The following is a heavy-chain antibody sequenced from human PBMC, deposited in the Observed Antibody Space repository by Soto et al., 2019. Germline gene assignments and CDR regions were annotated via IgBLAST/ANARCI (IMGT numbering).Heavy chain of an antibody. CDR2: ISSYNGNT. CDR3: ASDSPTVHSGVYYDYCMDV. J-gene: IGHJ6*04. CDR1: GYTFTSYG. Sequence: QVQLVQSGAEVKKPGASVKVSCKASGYTFTSYGIRWVRQAPGQGLEWMGWISSYNGNTNYSQKLQGRVTMTTDTSTSTAYMELRSLISDDTLVYYGASDSPTVHSGVYYDYCMDVWGEGTTVTVSS. V-gene: IGHV1-18*01. D-gene: IGHD2-8*01.